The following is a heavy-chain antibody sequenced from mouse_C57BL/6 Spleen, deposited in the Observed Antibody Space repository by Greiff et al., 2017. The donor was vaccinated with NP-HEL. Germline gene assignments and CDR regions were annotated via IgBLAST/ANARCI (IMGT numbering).Heavy chain of an antibody. J-gene: IGHJ4*01. CDR3: ARERLRGAMDY. V-gene: IGHV3-1*01. CDR1: GYSITSGYD. Sequence: EVQLVESGPGMVKPSQSLSLTCTVTGYSITSGYDWHWIRHFPGNKLEWMGYISYSGSTNYNPSLKSRISITHDTSKNHFFLKLNSVTTEDTATYYCARERLRGAMDYWGQGTSVTVSS. CDR2: ISYSGST. D-gene: IGHD2-4*01.